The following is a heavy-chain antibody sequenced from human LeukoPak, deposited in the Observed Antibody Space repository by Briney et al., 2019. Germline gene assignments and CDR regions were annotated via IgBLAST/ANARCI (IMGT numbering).Heavy chain of an antibody. D-gene: IGHD3-22*01. J-gene: IGHJ5*02. CDR2: INLSGGST. CDR3: ARDFGSGYYLNWFDP. V-gene: IGHV1-46*01. CDR1: GYTFTRYY. Sequence: ASVKVSCKASGYTFTRYYMHWVRXAPGQXXEXMGXINLSGGSTSYAQKFQGRVTMTRDTSTSTVYMELSSLRSEDTAVYYCARDFGSGYYLNWFDPWGQGTLVTVSS.